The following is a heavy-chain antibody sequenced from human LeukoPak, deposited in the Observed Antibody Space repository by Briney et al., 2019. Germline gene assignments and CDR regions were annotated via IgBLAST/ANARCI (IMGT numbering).Heavy chain of an antibody. CDR3: ARIYCGGGHCYYDY. J-gene: IGHJ4*02. V-gene: IGHV3-23*01. D-gene: IGHD2-21*01. Sequence: GGSLRLSCAASGFTFSSYGMSWVRQAPGKGLEWVSAISGSGGSTYYADSVKGRFTISRDNSQNSLSLQMNSLRVDDTAVYYCARIYCGGGHCYYDYWGQGTLVTVSS. CDR1: GFTFSSYG. CDR2: ISGSGGST.